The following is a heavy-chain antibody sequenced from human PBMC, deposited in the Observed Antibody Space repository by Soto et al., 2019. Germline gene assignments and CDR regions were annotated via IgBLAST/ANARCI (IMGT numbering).Heavy chain of an antibody. Sequence: ASVKVSCKASGYTFTSYSIHWVRQAPGQGLEWIGGINTDNGDAKYSQKFQGRVTVTRDTSATTAYMEVSSLRSEDTAVYYCARDQGYVGYWGLGTLVTVSS. CDR2: INTDNGDA. CDR1: GYTFTSYS. CDR3: ARDQGYVGY. V-gene: IGHV1-3*04. J-gene: IGHJ4*03.